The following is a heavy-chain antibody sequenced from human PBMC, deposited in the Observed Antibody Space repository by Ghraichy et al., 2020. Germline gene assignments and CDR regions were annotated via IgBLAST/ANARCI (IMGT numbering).Heavy chain of an antibody. CDR2: IYYSGST. Sequence: SQTLSLTCTVSGGSISSSSYYWGWIRQPPGKGLEWIGSIYYSGSTYYNPSLKSRVTISVDTSKNQFSLKLSSVTAADTAVYYCARQGLRGSSWYFFDYYYGMDVWGQGTTVTVSS. CDR3: ARQGLRGSSWYFFDYYYGMDV. V-gene: IGHV4-39*01. J-gene: IGHJ6*02. D-gene: IGHD6-13*01. CDR1: GGSISSSSYY.